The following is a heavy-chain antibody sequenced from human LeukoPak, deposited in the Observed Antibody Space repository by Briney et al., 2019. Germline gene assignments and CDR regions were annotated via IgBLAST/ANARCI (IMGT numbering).Heavy chain of an antibody. D-gene: IGHD1-20*01. J-gene: IGHJ4*02. CDR3: TRDIGPVTGTTWYSDC. CDR2: IRSKAYGGTT. Sequence: GGSLRLSCSASGFRFGDYAMSWVRQAPGKGLEWVGFIRSKAYGGTTEYAASVKGRFTISRDDSNSIAYLQMSSLEIEDTAVYFCTRDIGPVTGTTWYSDCWGLGTLVTVSS. CDR1: GFRFGDYA. V-gene: IGHV3-49*04.